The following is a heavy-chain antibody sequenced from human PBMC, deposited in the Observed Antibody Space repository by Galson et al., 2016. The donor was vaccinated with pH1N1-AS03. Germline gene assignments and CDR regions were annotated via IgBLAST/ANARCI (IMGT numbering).Heavy chain of an antibody. CDR2: IYFSGRT. Sequence: ETLSLTCTVSAGSISTYYWTWIRQPPGRGLEWIGYIYFSGRTNCSPSLKSRANISLDRSRNQFSLNLNSVTAADTAVYYCARVRSEWLGVNSSWYGIDSWGQGTLVIVSS. CDR1: AGSISTYY. D-gene: IGHD2-2*01. J-gene: IGHJ4*02. CDR3: ARVRSEWLGVNSSWYGIDS. V-gene: IGHV4-59*01.